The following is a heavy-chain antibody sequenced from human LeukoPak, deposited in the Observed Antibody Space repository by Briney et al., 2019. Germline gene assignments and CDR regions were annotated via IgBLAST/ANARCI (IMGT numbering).Heavy chain of an antibody. CDR1: GGSIRNGGYS. Sequence: SETLSLTCAVSGGSIRNGGYSWNWIRQPPGKGLEWIGYIYHTGSTYYNPSLKTRVTISIERSKNQFSLKLTSVTAADTAVYYCARAREIFCSGATCWGPLDYWGQGSLVSVSS. CDR3: ARAREIFCSGATCWGPLDY. V-gene: IGHV4-30-2*01. CDR2: IYHTGST. J-gene: IGHJ4*02. D-gene: IGHD2-2*01.